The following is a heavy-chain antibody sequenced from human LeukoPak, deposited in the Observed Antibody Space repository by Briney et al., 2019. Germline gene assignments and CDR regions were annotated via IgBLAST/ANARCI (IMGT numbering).Heavy chain of an antibody. Sequence: ASVKVSCKASGYTFTSNYIHWVRQAPGQGLEWMGMIYPRDGSTSYAQKFQGRVTVTRDTSTSTVHMELSGLRSEDTAVYYCARDQDGFDHWGQGTLVTVSS. D-gene: IGHD5-24*01. J-gene: IGHJ4*02. CDR2: IYPRDGST. V-gene: IGHV1-46*01. CDR3: ARDQDGFDH. CDR1: GYTFTSNY.